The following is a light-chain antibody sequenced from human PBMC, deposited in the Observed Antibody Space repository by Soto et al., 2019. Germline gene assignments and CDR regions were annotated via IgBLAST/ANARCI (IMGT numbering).Light chain of an antibody. J-gene: IGKJ1*01. CDR2: AAS. Sequence: DIQMTQSPSSLSASVGDRVTITCRASQGISNYLAWYQQKPGKVPKLLIYAASSLESGVPSRFRGSGSETEFTLTISGLQPDDFATYYCQQFIDGWTFGQGTKVDIK. CDR3: QQFIDGWT. CDR1: QGISNY. V-gene: IGKV1-16*01.